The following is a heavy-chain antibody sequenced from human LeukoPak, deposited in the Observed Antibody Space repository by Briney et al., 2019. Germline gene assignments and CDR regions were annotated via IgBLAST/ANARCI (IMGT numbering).Heavy chain of an antibody. CDR1: GGTFSSYA. V-gene: IGHV1-69*04. J-gene: IGHJ4*02. Sequence: SVKVSCKASGGTFSSYAISWVRQAPGQGLEWMGRIIPILGIANYAQKFQGRVTITADKSTSTAYMELSSLRSEDTAVYYCARGVLTGYYIVEYYFDYWGRGTLVTVSS. CDR3: ARGVLTGYYIVEYYFDY. CDR2: IIPILGIA. D-gene: IGHD3-9*01.